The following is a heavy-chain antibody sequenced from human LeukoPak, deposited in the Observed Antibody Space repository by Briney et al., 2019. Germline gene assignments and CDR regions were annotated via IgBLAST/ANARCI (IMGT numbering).Heavy chain of an antibody. CDR2: FNPSGAST. Sequence: ASVKVSCKASGYTFTSYYIHWVRQAPGRGLEWMGIFNPSGASTTYAQKFQGRVAMTRDTSTSTVYMELSSLRSEDTAVYYCARIPWFGEQYYYYYMDVWGKGTTVTISS. CDR1: GYTFTSYY. CDR3: ARIPWFGEQYYYYYMDV. D-gene: IGHD3-10*01. V-gene: IGHV1-46*01. J-gene: IGHJ6*03.